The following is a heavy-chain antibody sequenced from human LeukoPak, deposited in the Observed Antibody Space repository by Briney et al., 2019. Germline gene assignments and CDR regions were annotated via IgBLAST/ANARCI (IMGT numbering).Heavy chain of an antibody. CDR2: IYYSGST. CDR1: GGSISSYY. D-gene: IGHD6-13*01. Sequence: SETLSLTCTVSGGSISSYYWSWIRQPPGKGLEWIGYIYYSGSTNYNPSLKSRVTISVDTSKNQFSLKLSSVTAADTAVYYCARRYGSSWYSYYFDYWGQGTLVTVSS. V-gene: IGHV4-59*08. J-gene: IGHJ4*02. CDR3: ARRYGSSWYSYYFDY.